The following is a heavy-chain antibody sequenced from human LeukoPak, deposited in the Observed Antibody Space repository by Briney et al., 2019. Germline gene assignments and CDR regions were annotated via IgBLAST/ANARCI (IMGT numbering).Heavy chain of an antibody. CDR1: GFTFSSYA. V-gene: IGHV3-30*04. Sequence: GGSLRLSCAASGFTFSSYAMHWVRQAPGKGLVWVAVISYDGSNKYYADSVKGRFTISRDNSKNTLYLQMNSLRAEDTAVYYCARGSHRIEYRRSAAFDPWGQGTLVTVSS. CDR2: ISYDGSNK. CDR3: ARGSHRIEYRRSAAFDP. D-gene: IGHD6-6*01. J-gene: IGHJ5*02.